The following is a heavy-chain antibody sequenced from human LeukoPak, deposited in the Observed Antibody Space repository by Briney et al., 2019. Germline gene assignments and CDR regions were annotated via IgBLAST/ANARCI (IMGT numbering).Heavy chain of an antibody. V-gene: IGHV3-21*01. J-gene: IGHJ4*02. CDR3: ARTYYDILTGYNPYFDY. D-gene: IGHD3-9*01. Sequence: PGGSLRLSCAASRFTFSTYSMNWVRQAPGKGLEWVSSISSSSTYIYYADSVKGRFTISRDNAKNFLYLQMNSLRAEDTAVYYCARTYYDILTGYNPYFDYWGQGILVTVSS. CDR1: RFTFSTYS. CDR2: ISSSSTYI.